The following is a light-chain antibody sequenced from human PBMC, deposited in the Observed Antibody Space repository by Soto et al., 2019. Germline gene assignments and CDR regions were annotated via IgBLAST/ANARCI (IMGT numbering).Light chain of an antibody. CDR2: GAS. Sequence: EIVLTQSPGTLSLSPGDRATLFCRASQSVSSTHLAWYHQKPGQAPRLLIYGASTRASGIPDRFSGSGSGTDFTLTISRLETDDFAVYYCHQYGSSPQTFGQGTKVEIK. CDR1: QSVSSTH. CDR3: HQYGSSPQT. V-gene: IGKV3-20*01. J-gene: IGKJ1*01.